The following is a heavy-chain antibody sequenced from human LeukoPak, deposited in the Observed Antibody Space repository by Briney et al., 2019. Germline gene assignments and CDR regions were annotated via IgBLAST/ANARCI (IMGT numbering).Heavy chain of an antibody. CDR1: GYSISSGYY. CDR2: IYHSGST. V-gene: IGHV4-38-2*02. Sequence: PSETLSLTCTVSGYSISSGYYWGWTRQPPGKGLEWIGSIYHSGSTYYNPSLKSRVTISVDTSKNQFSLKLSSVTAADTAVYYCARVPQYSGSYIDAFDIWGQGTMVTVSS. D-gene: IGHD1-26*01. CDR3: ARVPQYSGSYIDAFDI. J-gene: IGHJ3*02.